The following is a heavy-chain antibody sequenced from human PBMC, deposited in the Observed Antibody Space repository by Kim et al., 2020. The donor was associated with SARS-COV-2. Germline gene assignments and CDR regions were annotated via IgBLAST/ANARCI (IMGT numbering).Heavy chain of an antibody. CDR2: TDGGTT. CDR3: TTVGDY. V-gene: IGHV3-15*01. Sequence: TDGGTTDYAAPVKGRFTISRDDSKDTLYLQMNSLKTEDTAVYYCTTVGDYWGQGTLVTVSS. J-gene: IGHJ4*02.